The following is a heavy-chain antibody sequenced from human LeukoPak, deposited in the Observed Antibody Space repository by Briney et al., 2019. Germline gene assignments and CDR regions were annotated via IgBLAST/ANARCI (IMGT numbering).Heavy chain of an antibody. CDR2: ISSSGSTI. D-gene: IGHD5-12*01. CDR1: GFTFSSYE. CDR3: ARVGGYEVLDY. V-gene: IGHV3-48*03. Sequence: GGSLRLSCAASGFTFSSYEMNWVRQAPGKGLEWVSYISSSGSTIYYADSVKGRFTISRDNAKNSLYLQMNSLRAEDTAVYYCARVGGYEVLDYWGQGTLVTVSS. J-gene: IGHJ4*02.